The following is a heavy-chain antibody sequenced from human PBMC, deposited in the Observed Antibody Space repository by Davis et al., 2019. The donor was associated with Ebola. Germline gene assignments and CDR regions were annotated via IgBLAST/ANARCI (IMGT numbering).Heavy chain of an antibody. V-gene: IGHV3-23*01. CDR1: GFTFSSYA. D-gene: IGHD3-22*01. CDR2: ISGSGGST. Sequence: GESLNTSCAASGFTFSSYAMSWVRQAPGKGLEWVSAISGSGGSTYYADSVKGRFTISRDNSKNTLYLQMNSLRAEDTAVYYCARAYDSSGSLDYWGQGTLVTVSS. CDR3: ARAYDSSGSLDY. J-gene: IGHJ4*02.